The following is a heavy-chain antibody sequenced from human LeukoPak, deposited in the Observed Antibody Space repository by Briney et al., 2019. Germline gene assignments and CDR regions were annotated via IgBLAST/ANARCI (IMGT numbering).Heavy chain of an antibody. CDR3: ARGGFGSLDY. Sequence: GGSLRLSCAASGFTFSSYYMSWIRQAPGKGLEWVSYISHTSSDTNYADSVKGRFTISRDNAKTSLYLQMNSLRAEDTAVYYCARGGFGSLDYRGQGTLVTVS. V-gene: IGHV3-11*06. D-gene: IGHD2-15*01. CDR1: GFTFSSYY. CDR2: ISHTSSDT. J-gene: IGHJ4*02.